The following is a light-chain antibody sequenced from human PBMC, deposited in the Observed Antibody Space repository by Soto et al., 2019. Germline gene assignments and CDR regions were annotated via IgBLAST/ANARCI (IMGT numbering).Light chain of an antibody. CDR1: QSISSW. CDR3: QQYNSYSLT. Sequence: DIQMTQSPSTLSASVGDRVTITCRASQSISSWLAWYQQKPGKAPKLLIYDAYSLESGVQSRFSGSGSGTEFTLTIRSLQPDDFATYYCQQYNSYSLTFGGGAKVDIK. V-gene: IGKV1-5*01. J-gene: IGKJ4*01. CDR2: DAY.